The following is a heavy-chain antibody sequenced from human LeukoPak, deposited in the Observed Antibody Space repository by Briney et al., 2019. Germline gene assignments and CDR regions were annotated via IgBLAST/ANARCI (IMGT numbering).Heavy chain of an antibody. CDR2: ISGGGGST. V-gene: IGHV3-23*01. D-gene: IGHD2-15*01. CDR3: AKDHRVGQLLLLP. Sequence: GGSLRLSCAASGFTFSSYAMTWVRQAPGMGLEWVSTISGGGGSTYYADSVKGRFTISRDNSKNTLYLQMNNRRAEDTAVYYCAKDHRVGQLLLLPWGQGTLVTVSS. CDR1: GFTFSSYA. J-gene: IGHJ5*02.